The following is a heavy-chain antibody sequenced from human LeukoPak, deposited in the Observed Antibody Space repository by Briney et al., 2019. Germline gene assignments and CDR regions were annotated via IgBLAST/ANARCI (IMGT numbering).Heavy chain of an antibody. V-gene: IGHV3-7*01. D-gene: IGHD2-15*01. CDR1: GFTFTNYW. Sequence: GGSLRLSCAASGFTFTNYWMSWVRQAPGKGLEWVANIKLDGSQKDYVDSVKGRFTISRDNAKNSLYLQMSSLRGDDTAVYYCATVAGDCSGGRCYLLRFDYWGQGTLVTVSS. CDR3: ATVAGDCSGGRCYLLRFDY. J-gene: IGHJ4*02. CDR2: IKLDGSQK.